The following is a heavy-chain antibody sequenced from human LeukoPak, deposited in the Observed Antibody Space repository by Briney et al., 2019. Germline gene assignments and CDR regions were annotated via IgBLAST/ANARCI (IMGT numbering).Heavy chain of an antibody. CDR2: ISGSGGST. V-gene: IGHV3-23*01. J-gene: IGHJ4*02. Sequence: HPGGSLRLSCAASGFTFSSYAMSWVRQAPGKGLEWVSAISGSGGSTYYADSVKGRFTISRDNSKNTLYLQMNSLRAEDTAVYYCAKDQGYDSSGYYSLSSSFDYWGQGTLVTVSS. CDR1: GFTFSSYA. CDR3: AKDQGYDSSGYYSLSSSFDY. D-gene: IGHD3-22*01.